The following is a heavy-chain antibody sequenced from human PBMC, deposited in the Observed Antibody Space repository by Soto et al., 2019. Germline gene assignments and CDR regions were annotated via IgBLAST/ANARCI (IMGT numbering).Heavy chain of an antibody. V-gene: IGHV4-30-2*01. J-gene: IGHJ5*02. CDR3: VRVPDR. Sequence: QLQLLESGSGLVKPSQTLSLTCAVSGGSISSGGYSWSWIRQPPGKGLEWIGYIYHSGSTYYNPALKSRVTISVDRSKNQFSLKLSSVTAADTAVYYCVRVPDRWGQGTLVTVSS. CDR1: GGSISSGGYS. CDR2: IYHSGST. D-gene: IGHD2-2*01.